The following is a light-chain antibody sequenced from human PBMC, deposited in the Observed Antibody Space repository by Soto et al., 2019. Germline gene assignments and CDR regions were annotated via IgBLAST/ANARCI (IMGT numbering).Light chain of an antibody. CDR3: TSYAGSNNLGV. J-gene: IGLJ2*01. CDR1: SSDVGGYGY. CDR2: EVS. V-gene: IGLV2-8*01. Sequence: QSVLTQPPSASGSPGQSVTISCTGTSSDVGGYGYVSWYQQHPGKAPKLMIYEVSKRPSGVPDRFSGSKSGNTASLTVSGLQAEDEADYYCTSYAGSNNLGVFGGGTKVTVL.